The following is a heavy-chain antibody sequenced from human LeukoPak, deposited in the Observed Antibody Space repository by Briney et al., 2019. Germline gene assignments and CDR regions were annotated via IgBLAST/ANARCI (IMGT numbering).Heavy chain of an antibody. CDR2: IYYSGST. D-gene: IGHD1-26*01. J-gene: IGHJ4*02. Sequence: SETLSLTCTVSGGSISSYYWSWIRQPPGKGLEWIGYIYYSGSTNYNPSLKSRVTISVDTSKNQFSLKLSSVTAADTAVYYCASSGSYYFVYWGQGTLVTVSS. CDR1: GGSISSYY. V-gene: IGHV4-59*08. CDR3: ASSGSYYFVY.